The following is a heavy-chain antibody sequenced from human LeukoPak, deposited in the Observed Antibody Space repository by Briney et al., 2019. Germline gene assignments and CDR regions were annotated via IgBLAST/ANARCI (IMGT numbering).Heavy chain of an antibody. V-gene: IGHV3-23*01. Sequence: GGTLRLSCAASGFTFSSNGMTWVRQAPGKGLEWVSALSWDGSSTYYADSVKGRFTISRDNSKNTLYLQMNSLRAEDTAVYCCARVKSGPTFDYWGQGTLVTVSS. CDR2: LSWDGSST. D-gene: IGHD2-15*01. J-gene: IGHJ4*02. CDR3: ARVKSGPTFDY. CDR1: GFTFSSNG.